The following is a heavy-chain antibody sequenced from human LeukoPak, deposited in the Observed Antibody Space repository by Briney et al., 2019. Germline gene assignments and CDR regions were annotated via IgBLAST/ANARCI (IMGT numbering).Heavy chain of an antibody. CDR2: IYHSGSA. CDR1: GGPLTSYY. V-gene: IGHV4-34*01. J-gene: IGHJ4*02. Sequence: SETLSLTCAVSGGPLTSYYWTWIRQPPGEGLEWIGEIYHSGSATYNPSLKSRVTISVDKSKNQFSLKLTSVTAADTALYYCARKGNDIHFFDYWGQGTLVTVSA. CDR3: ARKGNDIHFFDY.